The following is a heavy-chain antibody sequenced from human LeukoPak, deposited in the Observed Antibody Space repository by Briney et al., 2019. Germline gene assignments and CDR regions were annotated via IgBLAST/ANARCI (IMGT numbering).Heavy chain of an antibody. Sequence: GGSLRLSCAASGFIFSSYGMHRLRQAPGKGLEGVAFIRYDGSNKYYAGSVKGRFTISRDNAKNSLFLQMNSLRAEDTAVYYCARVLRYCSGGNCYSGGLGYMDVWGKGTTV. CDR1: GFIFSSYG. CDR2: IRYDGSNK. V-gene: IGHV3-30*02. D-gene: IGHD2-15*01. J-gene: IGHJ6*03. CDR3: ARVLRYCSGGNCYSGGLGYMDV.